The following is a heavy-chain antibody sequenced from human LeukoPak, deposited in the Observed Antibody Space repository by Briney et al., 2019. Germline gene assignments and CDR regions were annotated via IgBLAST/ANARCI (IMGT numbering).Heavy chain of an antibody. J-gene: IGHJ4*02. CDR3: ARGGGYTSPIGY. Sequence: SEALSLTCTLSGGSISTYYWSWIRQPPGKGLEWIGYIYHSGSTNYNPSLKSRVTISVDTSKNQFSLKLSSVTAADTAVYYCARGGGYTSPIGYWGQGALVTVSS. CDR2: IYHSGST. CDR1: GGSISTYY. D-gene: IGHD5-12*01. V-gene: IGHV4-59*01.